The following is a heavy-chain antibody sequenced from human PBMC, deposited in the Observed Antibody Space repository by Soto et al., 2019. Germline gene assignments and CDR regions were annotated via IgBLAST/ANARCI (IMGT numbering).Heavy chain of an antibody. CDR1: GFRLSDYR. J-gene: IGHJ4*02. CDR3: ARARGNDWDSDY. Sequence: GGSLRLSCTASGFRLSDYRFNWVRQAQGKGLEWVSSITHTGTNRYYADSVKGRFTISNDSADNSLILQMTSLRAEDTAVYHCARARGNDWDSDYWGRGTMVTVSS. D-gene: IGHD5-12*01. V-gene: IGHV3-21*06. CDR2: ITHTGTNR.